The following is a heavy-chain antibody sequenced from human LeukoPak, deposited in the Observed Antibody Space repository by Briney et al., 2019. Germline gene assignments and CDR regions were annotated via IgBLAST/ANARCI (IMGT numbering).Heavy chain of an antibody. V-gene: IGHV1-18*01. CDR2: ISAYNGNT. J-gene: IGHJ4*02. CDR3: ARDTRYYYDSSGYHY. Sequence: GASVKVSCKASGCTFTSYGISWVRQAPGQGLEWMGWISAYNGNTNYAQKLQGRVTMTTDTSTSTAYMELRSLRSDDTAVYYCARDTRYYYDSSGYHYWGQGTLVTVSS. D-gene: IGHD3-22*01. CDR1: GCTFTSYG.